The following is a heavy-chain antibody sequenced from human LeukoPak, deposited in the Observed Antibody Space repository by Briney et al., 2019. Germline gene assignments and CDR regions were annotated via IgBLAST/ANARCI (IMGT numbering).Heavy chain of an antibody. J-gene: IGHJ4*02. Sequence: GESLKISCKGSGFSFTSYWIGWVRQMPGKGLEWMGIIYPGDSDTRYSPSFQGQVTISADKSISTAYLQWSSLKASDTAMYYCARSRGDYSSTYYFDYWGQGTLVTVSS. V-gene: IGHV5-51*01. D-gene: IGHD6-13*01. CDR3: ARSRGDYSSTYYFDY. CDR1: GFSFTSYW. CDR2: IYPGDSDT.